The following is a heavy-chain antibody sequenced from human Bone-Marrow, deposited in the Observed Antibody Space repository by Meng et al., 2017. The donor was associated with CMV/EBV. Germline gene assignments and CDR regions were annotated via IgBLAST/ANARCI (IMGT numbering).Heavy chain of an antibody. CDR3: ASRAHYYGSGSYKDY. V-gene: IGHV4-39*07. Sequence: SETLSLTCTVSGGSISSSSYYWGWIRQPPGKGLEWIGSIYYSGSTYYNPPLKSRVTISVDTSKNQFSLKLSSVTAADTAVYYCASRAHYYGSGSYKDYWGQGTLVTVSS. CDR1: GGSISSSSYY. CDR2: IYYSGST. D-gene: IGHD3-10*01. J-gene: IGHJ4*02.